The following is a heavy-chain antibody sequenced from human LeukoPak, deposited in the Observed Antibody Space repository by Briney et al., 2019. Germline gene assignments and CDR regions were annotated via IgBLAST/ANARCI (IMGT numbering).Heavy chain of an antibody. D-gene: IGHD4-17*01. J-gene: IGHJ6*02. CDR2: ISWNSGSI. CDR3: AKTTIPSYGMDV. CDR1: GFTFDDYA. Sequence: PGRSLRLSCAASGFTFDDYAMHWVRQAPGKGLEWVSGISWNSGSIGYADSVKGRFTISRDNAKNSLYLQMNSLRAEDTALYYCAKTTIPSYGMDVWGQGTTVTVSS. V-gene: IGHV3-9*01.